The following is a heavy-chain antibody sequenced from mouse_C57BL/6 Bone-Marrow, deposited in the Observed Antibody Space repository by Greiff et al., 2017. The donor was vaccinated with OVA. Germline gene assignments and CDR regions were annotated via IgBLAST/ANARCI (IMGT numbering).Heavy chain of an antibody. CDR3: ARDLNWDYARDY. V-gene: IGHV1-5*01. J-gene: IGHJ4*01. CDR2: IYPGNSDT. Sequence: VQLQQSGTVLARPGASVKMSCKTSGYTFTSYWMHWVKQRPGQGLEWIGAIYPGNSDTSYNQKFKGKATLTADKSSSTAYMELRSLTSEDSAVYFCARDLNWDYARDYWGQGTSVTVSS. D-gene: IGHD4-1*01. CDR1: GYTFTSYW.